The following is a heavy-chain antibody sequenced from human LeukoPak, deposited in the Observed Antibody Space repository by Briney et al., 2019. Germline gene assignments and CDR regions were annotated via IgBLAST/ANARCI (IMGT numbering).Heavy chain of an antibody. CDR2: IYYGGST. CDR1: GGSISSSSYY. D-gene: IGHD1-26*01. V-gene: IGHV4-39*07. J-gene: IGHJ4*02. CDR3: ARGVYGSQDY. Sequence: PSETLSLTCTVSGGSISSSSYYWGWIRQPPGKGLEWIGSIYYGGSTYYNPSLKSRVTISVDTSKNQFSLKLSSVTAADTAVYYCARGVYGSQDYWGQGTLVTVSS.